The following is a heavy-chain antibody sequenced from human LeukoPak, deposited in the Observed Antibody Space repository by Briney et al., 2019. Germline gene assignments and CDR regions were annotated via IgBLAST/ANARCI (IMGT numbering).Heavy chain of an antibody. CDR3: AKAQNFRSGWYDY. J-gene: IGHJ4*02. Sequence: GRSLRLSCAASGFTFDDYAMHWVRQAPGKGLEWVSGISWNSGSIGYADSVKGRFTTSRDNAKNSLYLQMNSLRAEDTALYYCAKAQNFRSGWYDYWGQGTLVTVSS. CDR1: GFTFDDYA. CDR2: ISWNSGSI. D-gene: IGHD6-19*01. V-gene: IGHV3-9*01.